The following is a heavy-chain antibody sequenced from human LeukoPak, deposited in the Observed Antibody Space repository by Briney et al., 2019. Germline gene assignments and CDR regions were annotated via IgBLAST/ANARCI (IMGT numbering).Heavy chain of an antibody. Sequence: SVKVSCKASGGTFSSYAISWVRQAPGQGLEWMGGIIPIFGTANYAQKFQGRVTITTDESTSTAYMELSSLRSEDTAVYYCTRDGDSSSPTGYYYYMDVWGKGTTVTVSS. V-gene: IGHV1-69*05. CDR2: IIPIFGTA. J-gene: IGHJ6*03. D-gene: IGHD6-6*01. CDR3: TRDGDSSSPTGYYYYMDV. CDR1: GGTFSSYA.